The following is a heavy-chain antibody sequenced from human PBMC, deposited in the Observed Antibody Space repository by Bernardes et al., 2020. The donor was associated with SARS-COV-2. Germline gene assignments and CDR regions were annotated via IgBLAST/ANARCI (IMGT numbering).Heavy chain of an antibody. CDR1: GGSISSYY. CDR3: ARWSLGYCSGGSCYSGFDP. V-gene: IGHV4-59*01. CDR2: IYYSGST. Sequence: SETLSLTCTVSGGSISSYYWSWIRQPPGKGLEWIGYIYYSGSTNYNPSLKSRVTISVDTSKNQFSLKLSSVTAADTAVYYCARWSLGYCSGGSCYSGFDPWGQGTLVTVSS. J-gene: IGHJ5*02. D-gene: IGHD2-15*01.